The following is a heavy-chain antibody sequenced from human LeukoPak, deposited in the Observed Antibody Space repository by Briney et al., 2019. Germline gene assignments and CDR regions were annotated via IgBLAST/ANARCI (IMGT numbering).Heavy chain of an antibody. CDR2: IKQDGSDK. CDR3: ARGGYTYGVRPF. J-gene: IGHJ4*02. Sequence: GGSLRLSCAASGLTFSGYWMSWVRQAPGKGLEWVANIKQDGSDKYYVDSVKGRFTISRDNAKNSLYLQMNSLRAEDTAVYYCARGGYTYGVRPFWGQGTLVTVSS. D-gene: IGHD5-18*01. CDR1: GLTFSGYW. V-gene: IGHV3-7*01.